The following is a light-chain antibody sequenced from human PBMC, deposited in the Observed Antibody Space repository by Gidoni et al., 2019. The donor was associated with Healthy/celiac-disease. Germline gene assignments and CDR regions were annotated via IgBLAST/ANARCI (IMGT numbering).Light chain of an antibody. J-gene: IGKJ2*02. Sequence: DIQVTQSPSTLSAPVGDTVTITCRARQSLSRWLAWYQQKQGTAPTLLIYKASSLESVVPSRFSGSGAGTEFSLTIISLLPDEFVTDYCRQHNSYPRTFGQGTKLEIK. CDR2: KAS. V-gene: IGKV1-5*03. CDR3: RQHNSYPRT. CDR1: QSLSRW.